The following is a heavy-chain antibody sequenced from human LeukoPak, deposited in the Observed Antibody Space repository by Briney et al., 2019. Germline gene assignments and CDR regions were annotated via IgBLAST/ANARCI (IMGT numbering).Heavy chain of an antibody. Sequence: GGSLRLSCTASGFTFGDYAMSWFRQAPGKGLEWVSGISNSGGTTYYADSVKGRFTISRDNSKNTLFLQMNSLRVEDTAIYYCAKHLSDWGQGTLVTVSS. J-gene: IGHJ4*02. CDR3: AKHLSD. CDR1: GFTFGDYA. V-gene: IGHV3-23*01. CDR2: ISNSGGTT.